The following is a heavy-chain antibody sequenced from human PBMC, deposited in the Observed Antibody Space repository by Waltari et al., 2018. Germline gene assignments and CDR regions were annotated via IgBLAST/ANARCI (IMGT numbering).Heavy chain of an antibody. J-gene: IGHJ6*01. CDR1: GGTFSSYT. CDR2: IIPILGIA. V-gene: IGHV1-69*08. Sequence: QVQLVQSGAEVKKPGSSVKVSCKASGGTFSSYTISWVRQAPGQGLEWMGRIIPILGIANYAQKFQGRVTITADKSTSTAYMELSSLRSEDTAVYYCARDPTTVTTYYYGMDVWGKGPRSPSPQ. D-gene: IGHD4-17*01. CDR3: ARDPTTVTTYYYGMDV.